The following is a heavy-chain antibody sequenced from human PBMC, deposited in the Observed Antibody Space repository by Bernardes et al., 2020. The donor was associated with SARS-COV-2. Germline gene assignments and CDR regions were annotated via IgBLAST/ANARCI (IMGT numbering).Heavy chain of an antibody. V-gene: IGHV2-5*02. J-gene: IGHJ5*02. Sequence: SGPTLIKPTQTLTLTCTFSGFSLTTTGVGVGWIRQPPGKALEWLALIYCDDDERYSPSLKSRHTITKDTSKNQVVLTMTNMDPVDTATYYGAHRRTRPLPANWCDPWCQGILVTVSS. CDR3: AHRRTRPLPANWCDP. CDR2: IYCDDDE. D-gene: IGHD2-2*01. CDR1: GFSLTTTGVG.